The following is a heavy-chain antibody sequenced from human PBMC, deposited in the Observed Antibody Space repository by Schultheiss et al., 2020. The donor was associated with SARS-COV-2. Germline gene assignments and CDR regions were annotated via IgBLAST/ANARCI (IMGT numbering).Heavy chain of an antibody. CDR1: GGTFSSYA. V-gene: IGHV1-69*04. Sequence: KISCKASGGTFSSYAISWVRQAPGQGLEWMGRIIPILGIANYAQKFQGRVTITADKSTSTAYMELSSLRSEDTAVYYCAREGGSITGTTGFYWGQGTLVTVSS. J-gene: IGHJ4*02. CDR2: IIPILGIA. CDR3: AREGGSITGTTGFY. D-gene: IGHD1-7*01.